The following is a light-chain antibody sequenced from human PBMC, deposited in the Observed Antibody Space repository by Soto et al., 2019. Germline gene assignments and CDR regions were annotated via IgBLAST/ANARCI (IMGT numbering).Light chain of an antibody. Sequence: IQMTQSNSTLSASVGDRVTITCRASQTISNWLAWYQQKPGKAPKLLIFDASTLESGVPSRFSGRGSETEFTLTISSLHTDESETYSCEQSNSASPATSGQGTKV. V-gene: IGKV1-5*01. J-gene: IGKJ1*01. CDR2: DAS. CDR3: EQSNSASPAT. CDR1: QTISNW.